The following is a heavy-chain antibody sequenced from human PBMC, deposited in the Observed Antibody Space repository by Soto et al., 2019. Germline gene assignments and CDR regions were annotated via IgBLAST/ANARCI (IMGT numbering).Heavy chain of an antibody. Sequence: EVQLVESGGGLVQPGGSLRLSCVVSGFNFRSESMTWVRQAPGKGPEWVSYINSGSSVIRYADSVKGRFTVFRDNDRDSLYLQMIGLRTEDSAAYYCAIGVGTSWLFLWGQGTPVTVSS. CDR2: INSGSSVI. CDR3: AIGVGTSWLFL. J-gene: IGHJ4*02. D-gene: IGHD3-9*01. V-gene: IGHV3-48*01. CDR1: GFNFRSES.